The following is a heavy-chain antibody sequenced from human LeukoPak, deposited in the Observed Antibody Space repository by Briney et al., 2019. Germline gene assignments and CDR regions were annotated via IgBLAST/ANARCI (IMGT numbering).Heavy chain of an antibody. J-gene: IGHJ4*02. CDR2: ITASGTAM. CDR3: ASSGSYRFDY. D-gene: IGHD1-26*01. V-gene: IGHV3-48*02. CDR1: GFAFSSYS. Sequence: GGSLRLSCAASGFAFSSYSMNWVRQAPGKGLEWVSHITASGTAMFYADSVKGRFTISRDNAKNSLYLQMNSLRDEDTAVYYCASSGSYRFDYWGQGTLVTVSS.